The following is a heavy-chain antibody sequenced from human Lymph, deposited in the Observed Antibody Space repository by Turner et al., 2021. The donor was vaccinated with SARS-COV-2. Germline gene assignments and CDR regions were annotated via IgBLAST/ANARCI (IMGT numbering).Heavy chain of an antibody. CDR1: VFTFDDDA. Sequence: EVQLTVAGGGVVQPGGSLRLSLAASVFTFDDDAMHWVRQAPGKGLEWVSLISGDGGSTYYADSVKDRFTISRDDSKNSLYLKINSLRTEDTALYYCAKEGLSGRRLQFVPYFAYWGQGTLVSVSS. V-gene: IGHV3-43*02. CDR2: ISGDGGST. D-gene: IGHD5-12*01. J-gene: IGHJ4*02. CDR3: AKEGLSGRRLQFVPYFAY.